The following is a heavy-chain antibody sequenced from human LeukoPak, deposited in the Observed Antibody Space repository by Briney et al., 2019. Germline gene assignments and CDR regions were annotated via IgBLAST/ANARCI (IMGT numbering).Heavy chain of an antibody. CDR1: GFTFSSYA. CDR3: AKEGGSYYYYYYYMDV. J-gene: IGHJ6*03. CDR2: ISGSGGST. Sequence: GGSLRLSCAASGFTFSSYAMSWVRQAPGKGLEWVSAISGSGGSTYYADSVKGRFTISRDNSKNTLYLQMNSLRAEDTAVYYCAKEGGSYYYYYYYMDVWGKGTTVTVSS. V-gene: IGHV3-23*01. D-gene: IGHD1-26*01.